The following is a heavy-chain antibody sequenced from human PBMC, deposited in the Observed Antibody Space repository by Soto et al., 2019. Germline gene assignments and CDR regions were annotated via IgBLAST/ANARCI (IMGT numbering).Heavy chain of an antibody. CDR1: GFTFSSYS. D-gene: IGHD5-12*01. Sequence: PGGSLRLSCAASGFTFSSYSMNWVRQAPGKGLEWVSSISSSSSYIYYADSVKGRFTISRDNAKNSLYLQMNSLRAEDTAVYYCARETYGGYADFDYWGQGTLVTVSS. CDR2: ISSSSSYI. V-gene: IGHV3-21*01. J-gene: IGHJ4*02. CDR3: ARETYGGYADFDY.